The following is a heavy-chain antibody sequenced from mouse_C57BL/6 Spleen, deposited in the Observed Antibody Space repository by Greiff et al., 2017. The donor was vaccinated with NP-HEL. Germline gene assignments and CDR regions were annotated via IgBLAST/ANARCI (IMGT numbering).Heavy chain of an antibody. CDR3: ARAYYSNYDAMDY. D-gene: IGHD2-5*01. CDR1: GFSLTSYG. J-gene: IGHJ4*01. V-gene: IGHV2-2*01. Sequence: VQLQQSGPGLVQPSQSLSITCTVSGFSLTSYGVHWVRQSPGKGLEWLGVIWSGGSTDYNAAFISRLSISKDNSKSQVFFKMTSLQADDTAIYYWARAYYSNYDAMDYWGQGTSVTVSS. CDR2: IWSGGST.